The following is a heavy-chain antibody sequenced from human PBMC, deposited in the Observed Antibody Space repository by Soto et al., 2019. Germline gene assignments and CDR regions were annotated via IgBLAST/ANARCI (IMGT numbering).Heavy chain of an antibody. CDR2: ISAYNGNT. V-gene: IGHV1-18*01. J-gene: IGHJ3*02. CDR1: GYTFTSYG. CDR3: SREGPEYYDFWCGQIAFDI. D-gene: IGHD3-3*01. Sequence: QVQLVQSGAEVKKPGASVKVSCKASGYTFTSYGISWVRQAPGQGLEWMGWISAYNGNTNYAQKLQGRVTMTTDTSTSTAYMELRSLRSDDTAVYYCSREGPEYYDFWCGQIAFDIWGQGTMVTVSS.